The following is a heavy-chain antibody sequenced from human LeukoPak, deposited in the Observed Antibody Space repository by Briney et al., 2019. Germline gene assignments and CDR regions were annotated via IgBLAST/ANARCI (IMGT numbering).Heavy chain of an antibody. J-gene: IGHJ4*02. D-gene: IGHD6-13*01. CDR1: GGSISSYY. CDR3: ARQKERLSSSRLNYFDY. V-gene: IGHV4-4*07. CDR2: IYTSGST. Sequence: PSETLSLTCTVSGGSISSYYWSWIRQPAGKGLEWIGRIYTSGSTNYNPSLKSRVTISVDTSKSQFSLKLTSVTAVDTAVYYCARQKERLSSSRLNYFDYWGQGTLVTVSS.